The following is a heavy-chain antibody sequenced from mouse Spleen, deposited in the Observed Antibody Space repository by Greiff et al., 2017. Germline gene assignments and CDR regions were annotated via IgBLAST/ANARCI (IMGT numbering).Heavy chain of an antibody. CDR2: IYPSDSYT. Sequence: QVQLQQSGAELVRPGASVKLSCKASGYTFTSYWINWVKQRPGQGLEWIGNIYPSDSYTNYNQKFKDKATLTVDKSSSTAYMQLSSPTSEDSAVYYCTRSTGTGWFAYWGQGTLVTVSA. CDR1: GYTFTSYW. V-gene: IGHV1-69*02. CDR3: TRSTGTGWFAY. J-gene: IGHJ3*01. D-gene: IGHD4-1*02.